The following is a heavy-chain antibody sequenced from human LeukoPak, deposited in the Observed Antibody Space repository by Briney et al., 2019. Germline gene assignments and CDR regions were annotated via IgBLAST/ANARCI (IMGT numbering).Heavy chain of an antibody. CDR2: IKPDGNEK. Sequence: PGGSLRLSCAASGLTFTDFWMNWVRLAPGRGLEWLANIKPDGNEKYYVDSVEGRFAISRDNAKNEVYLEMNSLRAGDTGVYYCSGRDSSRSPRAYWGQGTLVSVSS. J-gene: IGHJ4*02. V-gene: IGHV3-7*01. D-gene: IGHD2-2*01. CDR3: SGRDSSRSPRAY. CDR1: GLTFTDFW.